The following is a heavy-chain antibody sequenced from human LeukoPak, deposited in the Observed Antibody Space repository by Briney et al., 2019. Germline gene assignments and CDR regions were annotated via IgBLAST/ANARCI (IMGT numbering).Heavy chain of an antibody. V-gene: IGHV3-21*01. CDR2: ISSSSSYI. Sequence: GGSLRLSCETFGFTLSSYTMNWVRQAPGKGLEWVSSISSSSSYIYYTDSVKGRFIISRDNAKNSLYLQMNSLRAEDTAVYYCARDEVAAAGTGHFDYWGQGTLITVSS. CDR3: ARDEVAAAGTGHFDY. CDR1: GFTLSSYT. D-gene: IGHD6-13*01. J-gene: IGHJ4*02.